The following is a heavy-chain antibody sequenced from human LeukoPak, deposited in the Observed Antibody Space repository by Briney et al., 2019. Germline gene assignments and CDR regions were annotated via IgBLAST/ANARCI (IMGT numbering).Heavy chain of an antibody. J-gene: IGHJ5*01. CDR2: ISSRSDYI. Sequence: PGGSLRLSCAASGFSFSTYSMNWVRQAPGKGLEWVSSISSRSDYIYYAGSVKGRFTISRDNAKNSLYLQMNSLRAEDTAVYYCARDSSWFDFGGQGTLVTVSS. CDR1: GFSFSTYS. CDR3: ARDSSWFDF. D-gene: IGHD6-13*01. V-gene: IGHV3-21*01.